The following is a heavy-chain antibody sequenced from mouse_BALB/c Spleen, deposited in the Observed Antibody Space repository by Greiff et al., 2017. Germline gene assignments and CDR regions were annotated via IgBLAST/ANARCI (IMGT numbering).Heavy chain of an antibody. Sequence: EVQLQQSGAELVKPGASVKLSCTASGFNIKDTYMHWVKQRPEQGLEWIGRIDPANGNTKYDPKFQGKATITADTSSNTAYLQLSSLTSEDTAVYYCAAGNYYAMDDWGQGTSVTVSS. CDR2: IDPANGNT. J-gene: IGHJ4*01. V-gene: IGHV14-3*02. D-gene: IGHD2-1*01. CDR1: GFNIKDTY. CDR3: AAGNYYAMDD.